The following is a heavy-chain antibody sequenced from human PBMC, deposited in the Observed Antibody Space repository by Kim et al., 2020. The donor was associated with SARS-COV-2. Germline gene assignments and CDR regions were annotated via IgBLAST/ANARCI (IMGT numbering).Heavy chain of an antibody. D-gene: IGHD2-15*01. J-gene: IGHJ6*02. V-gene: IGHV3-23*01. CDR1: GFTFSSHA. CDR3: AKVGSSSSYYSMDV. CDR2: MSGSGGRT. Sequence: GGSLRLSCAASGFTFSSHAMSWVRQAPGKGLEWVSGMSGSGGRTYYADSVKGRFTISRDNSKNTLYLQMNSLRAEDTAVYYCAKVGSSSSYYSMDVWGQGTTVTVSS.